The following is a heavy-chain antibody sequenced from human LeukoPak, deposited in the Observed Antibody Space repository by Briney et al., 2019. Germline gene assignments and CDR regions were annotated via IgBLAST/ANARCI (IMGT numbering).Heavy chain of an antibody. V-gene: IGHV4-39*07. CDR3: ARATWLLDS. CDR2: IYYSGTT. Sequence: PSETLSLTCTVSGGSISSSDQYWGWTRQPPGKGLEWIGSIYYSGTTYYNPSLSSRVTISIDTSKNQFSLKLTSVTAADTAVYYCARATWLLDSRGQGTLVTVSS. D-gene: IGHD3-22*01. CDR1: GGSISSSDQY. J-gene: IGHJ4*02.